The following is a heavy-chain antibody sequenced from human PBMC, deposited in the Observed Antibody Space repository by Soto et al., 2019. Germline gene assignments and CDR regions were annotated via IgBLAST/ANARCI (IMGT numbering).Heavy chain of an antibody. CDR1: GGSISSYY. Sequence: SETLSLTCTVSGGSISSYYWSWIRQPPGKGLEWIGYIYYSGSTNYNPSLKSRVTISVDTSKNQFSLKLSSVTAADTAVYYCARGNICSGGSCYWGGYYYYYYMDVWGKGTTVTVSS. V-gene: IGHV4-59*01. CDR2: IYYSGST. J-gene: IGHJ6*03. D-gene: IGHD2-15*01. CDR3: ARGNICSGGSCYWGGYYYYYYMDV.